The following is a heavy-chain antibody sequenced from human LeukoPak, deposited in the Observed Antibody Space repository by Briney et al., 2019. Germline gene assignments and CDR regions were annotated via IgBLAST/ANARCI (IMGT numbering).Heavy chain of an antibody. CDR1: GFTFSNYW. D-gene: IGHD3-3*01. CDR2: IKTDGSEK. V-gene: IGHV3-7*01. CDR3: ARDYEDYDFWSGQNYH. J-gene: IGHJ4*02. Sequence: GGSLRLSCEGSGFTFSNYWMSWVRQAPGKGLEWVANIKTDGSEKYYVDSVKGRFTISRDNAKNSLYLQMNSLRAEDTAVYYCARDYEDYDFWSGQNYHWGQGTLVTVSS.